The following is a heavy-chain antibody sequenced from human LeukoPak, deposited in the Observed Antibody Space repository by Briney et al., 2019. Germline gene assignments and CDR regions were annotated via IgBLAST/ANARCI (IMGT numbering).Heavy chain of an antibody. J-gene: IGHJ6*02. D-gene: IGHD2-8*01. V-gene: IGHV4-59*01. CDR3: AVMSLINGYYYGVDV. Sequence: PSETLSLTCTVSGVSISNYYWSWIRQPPGKGLEWIGYIYYSGSTKYNPSLKSRVTISVDTSKNQFSLKLSSVTAADTAVYYCAVMSLINGYYYGVDVWGQGTTVTVSS. CDR1: GVSISNYY. CDR2: IYYSGST.